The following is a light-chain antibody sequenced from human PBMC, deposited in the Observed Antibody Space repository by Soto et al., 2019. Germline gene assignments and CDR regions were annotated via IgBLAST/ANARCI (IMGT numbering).Light chain of an antibody. J-gene: IGLJ2*01. CDR3: TSYAGSNNVV. V-gene: IGLV2-8*01. Sequence: QSALTQPPSASGSPGQSVTISCTGTSSDVGGYNDVSWYQQHPGKAPKLMIYEVNNRPSGVPDRFSGSKSGNTASLTVSGLQAGDEGDYYCTSYAGSNNVVFGGGTKLTVL. CDR2: EVN. CDR1: SSDVGGYND.